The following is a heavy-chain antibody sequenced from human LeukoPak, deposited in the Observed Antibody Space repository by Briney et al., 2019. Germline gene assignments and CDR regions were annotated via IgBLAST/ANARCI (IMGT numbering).Heavy chain of an antibody. V-gene: IGHV3-30*18. Sequence: GRSLGLSCAASGFVFNAYGMHWVRQAPGKGLEWVAVISYDGSNKYYADSVKGRFTISRDNSKNTLYLQMNSLRAEDTAVYYCAKEYVWGSYRYRVPWFDPWGQGTLVTVSS. CDR2: ISYDGSNK. CDR3: AKEYVWGSYRYRVPWFDP. D-gene: IGHD3-16*02. J-gene: IGHJ5*02. CDR1: GFVFNAYG.